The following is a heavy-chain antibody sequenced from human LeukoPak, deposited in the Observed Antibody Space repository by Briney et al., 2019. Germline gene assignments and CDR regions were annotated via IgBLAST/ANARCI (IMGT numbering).Heavy chain of an antibody. V-gene: IGHV3-23*01. CDR3: AKDPQRGYSYGLDY. CDR2: ISGSGDST. Sequence: PGGSLRLSCAASGFTVNNNYMSWVREAPGKGLEWVSAISGSGDSTYYADSVKGRFTISRDNSKNTLYLQMNSLRAEDTAVYYCAKDPQRGYSYGLDYWGQGTLVTVSS. J-gene: IGHJ4*02. CDR1: GFTVNNNY. D-gene: IGHD5-18*01.